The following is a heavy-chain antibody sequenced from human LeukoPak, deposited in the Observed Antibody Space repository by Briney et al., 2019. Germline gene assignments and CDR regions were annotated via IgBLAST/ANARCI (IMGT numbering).Heavy chain of an antibody. J-gene: IGHJ4*02. Sequence: HPGGSLRLSCAASGVTSNYMTWVRQAPEKGLEWVSVIYNGGTTYYADSVKGRFTISRDNSKSTLFVYLQMNSLRTDDTALYYCAGGGEAARSLAYWGQGALVTVSS. CDR1: GVTSNY. CDR3: AGGGEAARSLAY. V-gene: IGHV3-66*02. D-gene: IGHD6-6*01. CDR2: IYNGGTT.